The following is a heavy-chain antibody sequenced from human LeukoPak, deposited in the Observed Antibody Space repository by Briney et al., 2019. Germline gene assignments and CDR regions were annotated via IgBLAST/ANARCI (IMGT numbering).Heavy chain of an antibody. D-gene: IGHD3-10*01. CDR2: ISSSSSTI. CDR1: GFTFSSYS. V-gene: IGHV3-48*04. CDR3: ARVGSYSFDAFDI. Sequence: GGSLRLSCAASGFTFSSYSMNWVRQAPGKGLEWVSYISSSSSTIYYADSVKGRLTISRDNAKNSLYLQMNSLRAEDTAVYYCARVGSYSFDAFDIWGQGTMVTVSS. J-gene: IGHJ3*02.